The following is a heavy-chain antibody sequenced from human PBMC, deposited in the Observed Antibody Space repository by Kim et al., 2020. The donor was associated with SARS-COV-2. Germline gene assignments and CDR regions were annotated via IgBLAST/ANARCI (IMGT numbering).Heavy chain of an antibody. V-gene: IGHV4-31*03. CDR1: GGSISSGGYY. J-gene: IGHJ6*02. CDR2: IYYSGST. CDR3: ARRMVRGVYAPEVDV. D-gene: IGHD3-10*01. Sequence: SETLSLTCTVSGGSISSGGYYWSWIRQHPGKGLEWIGYIYYSGSTYYNPSLKSRVTISVDTSKNQFSLKLSSVTAADTAVYYCARRMVRGVYAPEVDVWGQGTTVTVSS.